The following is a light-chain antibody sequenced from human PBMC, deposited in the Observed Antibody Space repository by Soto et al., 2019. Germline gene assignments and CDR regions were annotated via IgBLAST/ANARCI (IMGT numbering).Light chain of an antibody. V-gene: IGKV4-1*01. CDR1: RNLLYSSNNKNY. CDR3: QQYYTTPRT. J-gene: IGKJ2*01. CDR2: WAS. Sequence: DIVMTQSPDSLAVSLGERATINCKSSRNLLYSSNNKNYFAWYQQKPGQPPKLLIYWASTRESGVPDRFSGSGSGTGFTLTISSLQAEDVAVYYCQQYYTTPRTFGQGTKLEI.